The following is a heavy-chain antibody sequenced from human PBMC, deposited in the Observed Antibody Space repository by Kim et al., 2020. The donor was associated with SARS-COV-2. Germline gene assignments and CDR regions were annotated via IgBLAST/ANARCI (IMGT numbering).Heavy chain of an antibody. CDR3: ARDLPLLWGISSGMDV. CDR1: GGSFSGYY. J-gene: IGHJ6*02. D-gene: IGHD3-10*01. CDR2: INHSGST. V-gene: IGHV4-34*01. Sequence: SETLSLTCAVYGGSFSGYYWSWIRQPPGKGLEWIGEINHSGSTNYNPSLKSRVTISVDTSKNQFSLKLSSVIAADTAVYYCARDLPLLWGISSGMDVWGQGTTVTVSS.